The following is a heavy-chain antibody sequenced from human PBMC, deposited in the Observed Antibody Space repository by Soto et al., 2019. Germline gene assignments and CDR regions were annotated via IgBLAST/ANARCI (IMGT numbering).Heavy chain of an antibody. J-gene: IGHJ4*02. CDR2: IIPILGIA. D-gene: IGHD3-10*01. V-gene: IGHV1-69*02. Sequence: SVKVSCKASGGTFSSYTISWVRQAPGQGLEWMGRIIPILGIANYAQKFQGRVTITADKSTSTAYMELRGLRSDDTAVYYCARGWFGEFVYYFDYWGQGTLVTVSS. CDR1: GGTFSSYT. CDR3: ARGWFGEFVYYFDY.